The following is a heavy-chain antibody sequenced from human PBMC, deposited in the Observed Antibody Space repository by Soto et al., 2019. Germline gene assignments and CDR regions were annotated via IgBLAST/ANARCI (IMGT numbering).Heavy chain of an antibody. CDR2: IYYSGST. Sequence: PSETLSLTCTVSGGSISSYYWGWIRQPPGKGLEWIGYIYYSGSTNYNPSLKSRVTISVDTSKNQFSLKLSSVTAADTAVYYCARHKKGITIFGVAPAPLDYWGQGTLVTVSS. V-gene: IGHV4-59*08. J-gene: IGHJ4*02. CDR1: GGSISSYY. CDR3: ARHKKGITIFGVAPAPLDY. D-gene: IGHD3-3*01.